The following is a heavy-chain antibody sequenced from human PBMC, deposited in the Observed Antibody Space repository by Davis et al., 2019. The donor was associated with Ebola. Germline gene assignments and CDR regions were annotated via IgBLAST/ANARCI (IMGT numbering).Heavy chain of an antibody. CDR2: IYSGGST. V-gene: IGHV3-53*01. J-gene: IGHJ4*02. D-gene: IGHD6-13*01. CDR3: ARGLFSRGRDY. Sequence: GESLKISCAASGFTVSSNYMSWVRQAPGKGLEWVSVIYSGGSTYYADSVKGRFTISRDNSKNTLYLQMNSLRAEDTAVYYCARGLFSRGRDYWGQGTRVTVSS. CDR1: GFTVSSNY.